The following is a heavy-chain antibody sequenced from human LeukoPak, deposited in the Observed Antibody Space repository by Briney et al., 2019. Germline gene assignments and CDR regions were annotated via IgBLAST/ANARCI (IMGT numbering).Heavy chain of an antibody. D-gene: IGHD3-22*01. CDR3: ARDDSSGYYPLLVY. CDR2: ISYDGSNK. J-gene: IGHJ4*02. CDR1: GFTFGSYA. Sequence: GGSLRLSCAASGFTFGSYAMHWVRQAPGKGLEWVAVISYDGSNKYYADSVKGRFTISRDNSKNTLYLQMNSLRAEDTAVYYCARDDSSGYYPLLVYWGQGTLVTVSS. V-gene: IGHV3-30-3*01.